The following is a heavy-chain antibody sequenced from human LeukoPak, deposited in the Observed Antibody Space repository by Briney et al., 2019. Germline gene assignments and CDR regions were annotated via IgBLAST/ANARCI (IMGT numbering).Heavy chain of an antibody. D-gene: IGHD3-22*01. V-gene: IGHV1-2*02. CDR1: GYTFTGYY. Sequence: ASVKVSCKASGYTFTGYYMHWVRQAPGQGLEWMGWINPSSGGTNYAQKFQGRVTMTRDTSISTAYMELSRLRSDDTAVYYCARGRDSSGYYFGRSYFDYWGQGTLVTVSS. J-gene: IGHJ4*02. CDR2: INPSSGGT. CDR3: ARGRDSSGYYFGRSYFDY.